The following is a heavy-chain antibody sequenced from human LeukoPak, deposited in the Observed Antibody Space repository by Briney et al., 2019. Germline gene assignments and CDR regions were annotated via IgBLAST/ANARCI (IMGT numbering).Heavy chain of an antibody. Sequence: GGSLRLSCAASGFTFSNYAMSWVRQAPGMGLEWVSVLTGGGTTTFYADSVKGRFNISRDNSKNTLYLQMNSLRAEDTAVYYCARARIRGVTHYYYYGMDVWGQGTTVTVSS. D-gene: IGHD3-10*01. CDR3: ARARIRGVTHYYYYGMDV. J-gene: IGHJ6*02. V-gene: IGHV3-23*01. CDR2: LTGGGTTT. CDR1: GFTFSNYA.